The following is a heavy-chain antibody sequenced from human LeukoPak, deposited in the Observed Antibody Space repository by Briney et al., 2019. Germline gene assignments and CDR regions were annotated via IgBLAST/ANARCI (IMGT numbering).Heavy chain of an antibody. D-gene: IGHD2-8*01. Sequence: LAASVKVSCKASGYNFISYYMHWVRQAPGQGLEWMGIINPSGGSTSYAQKFQDRVTMTRDTSTSTVYMELSSLKSEDTAVYYCAREDVVLVDAVRYYYYGMDVWGQGTTVTVSS. CDR3: AREDVVLVDAVRYYYYGMDV. V-gene: IGHV1-46*01. J-gene: IGHJ6*02. CDR2: INPSGGST. CDR1: GYNFISYY.